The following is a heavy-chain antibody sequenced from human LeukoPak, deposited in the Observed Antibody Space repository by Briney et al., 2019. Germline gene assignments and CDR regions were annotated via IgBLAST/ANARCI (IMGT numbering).Heavy chain of an antibody. CDR2: ISSSGRNI. V-gene: IGHV3-48*03. Sequence: GGSLRLSCAASGFTFSNYELNWVRQAPGKGLEWVSYISSSGRNIYYADSVNGRFTISRDNSKNTLYLQMNSLRAEDTAVYYCARSIAATGYGMDVWGQGTTVTVSS. CDR1: GFTFSNYE. D-gene: IGHD6-25*01. CDR3: ARSIAATGYGMDV. J-gene: IGHJ6*02.